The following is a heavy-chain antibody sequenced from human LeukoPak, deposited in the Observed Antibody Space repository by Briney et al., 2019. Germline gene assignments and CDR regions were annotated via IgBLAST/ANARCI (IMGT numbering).Heavy chain of an antibody. D-gene: IGHD1-26*01. CDR2: INPNSGGT. J-gene: IGHJ4*02. V-gene: IGHV1-2*07. Sequence: ASVKVSCKASGYTFTGYYLHWVRQAPGQGLEWMGWINPNSGGTNYAHKFQGRVTMTRDTSISTAYMELSRLRSDDTAVYYCAKVGATFPFDYWGQGTLVTVSS. CDR3: AKVGATFPFDY. CDR1: GYTFTGYY.